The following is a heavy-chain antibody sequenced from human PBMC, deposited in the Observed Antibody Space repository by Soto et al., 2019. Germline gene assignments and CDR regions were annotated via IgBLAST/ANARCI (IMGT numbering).Heavy chain of an antibody. Sequence: PSETLSLTCAVSGCSISSGYYCGWIRQPPGKGLEWIGSIYHSGNTYYNPSLKSRVTISVDTSKNHFSLKLSSVTAADTAVYYCARARIVVAGTIVDYWGQGTLVTVSS. V-gene: IGHV4-38-2*01. D-gene: IGHD6-19*01. CDR1: GCSISSGYY. CDR3: ARARIVVAGTIVDY. J-gene: IGHJ4*02. CDR2: IYHSGNT.